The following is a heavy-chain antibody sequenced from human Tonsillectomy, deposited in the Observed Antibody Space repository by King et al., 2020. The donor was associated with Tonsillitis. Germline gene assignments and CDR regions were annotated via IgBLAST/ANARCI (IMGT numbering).Heavy chain of an antibody. J-gene: IGHJ4*02. CDR2: IYHSGRT. CDR3: ARGEAAAGPFDY. D-gene: IGHD6-13*01. Sequence: VQLQESGPGLVKPSETLSLTCGVSGYSISRGYYWGCIRQPPGKGLEGIGSIYHSGRTYYSPSLKNRVTISVDTSKNQFSLKLSSVTAADAAVYYCARGEAAAGPFDYWGQGTLVTVSS. V-gene: IGHV4-38-2*01. CDR1: GYSISRGYY.